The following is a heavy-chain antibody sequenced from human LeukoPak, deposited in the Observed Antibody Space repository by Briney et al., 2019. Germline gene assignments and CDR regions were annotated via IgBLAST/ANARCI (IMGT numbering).Heavy chain of an antibody. V-gene: IGHV3-30-3*01. D-gene: IGHD3-10*01. Sequence: PGRSLRLSCAASGFTFSSYAMHWVRQAPGKGLEWVAVISYDGSNKYYADSVKGRFTISRDNSKNTLYLQMNSLRAEDTAVYYCASERFGELLFIFGYWGQGTLVTVSS. CDR1: GFTFSSYA. CDR3: ASERFGELLFIFGY. J-gene: IGHJ4*02. CDR2: ISYDGSNK.